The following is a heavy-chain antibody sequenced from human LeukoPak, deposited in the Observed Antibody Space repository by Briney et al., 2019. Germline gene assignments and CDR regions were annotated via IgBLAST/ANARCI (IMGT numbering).Heavy chain of an antibody. CDR2: INPNSGGT. CDR1: GYTFTGYY. Sequence: ASVKVSCKASGYTFTGYYMHWVRQAPGQGLEWMGWINPNSGGTNYAQKFQGRVTMTRDTSISTAYMELSRLRSDDTAVYYCARVGYDILTGYYPAYYYYGMDVWGQGTTVTVSS. J-gene: IGHJ6*02. D-gene: IGHD3-9*01. CDR3: ARVGYDILTGYYPAYYYYGMDV. V-gene: IGHV1-2*02.